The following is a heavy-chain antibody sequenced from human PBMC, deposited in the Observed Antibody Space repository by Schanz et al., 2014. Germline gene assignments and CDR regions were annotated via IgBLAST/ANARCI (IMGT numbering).Heavy chain of an antibody. D-gene: IGHD3-3*01. CDR3: VRDSFFAFDY. Sequence: DVHLLESGGGLVQPGGSLRLSCASSGFSFTTYAMSWVRQAPGKGLEWVSSISSGGGSTYYADSVKGRFTMSRDNAKNSVFLQMNSLRAEDTAVYYCVRDSFFAFDYWGQGTLVTVAS. J-gene: IGHJ4*02. CDR1: GFSFTTYA. V-gene: IGHV3-23*01. CDR2: ISSGGGST.